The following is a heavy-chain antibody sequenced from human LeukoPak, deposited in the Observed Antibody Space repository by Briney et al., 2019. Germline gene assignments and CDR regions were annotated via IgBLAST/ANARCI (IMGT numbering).Heavy chain of an antibody. V-gene: IGHV3-23*01. D-gene: IGHD3-22*01. Sequence: GGSLRLSCAASRFTFSNYAMSWVRQAPGKGLEWVSTISGSGGSTYYADSVKGRLTISRDNSKNTLHLQMNSLRAEDTAVYYCAKSAYYDSSGFYREYYFDYWGQGTLVTVSS. CDR3: AKSAYYDSSGFYREYYFDY. CDR2: ISGSGGST. CDR1: RFTFSNYA. J-gene: IGHJ4*02.